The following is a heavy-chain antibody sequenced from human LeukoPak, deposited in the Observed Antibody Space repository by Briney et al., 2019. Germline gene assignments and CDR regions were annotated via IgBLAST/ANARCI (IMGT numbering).Heavy chain of an antibody. CDR2: MYPGDSDT. J-gene: IGHJ4*02. CDR3: ARRESSGSIDY. D-gene: IGHD6-19*01. Sequence: GKSLKISCKGSGYSFTNYWIGWVRQVPGKGLEWMGIMYPGDSDTRYSPSFRGQVTISADKSISTAYLQWSSLKASDTAFYYCARRESSGSIDYWGQGTLVTVSS. V-gene: IGHV5-51*01. CDR1: GYSFTNYW.